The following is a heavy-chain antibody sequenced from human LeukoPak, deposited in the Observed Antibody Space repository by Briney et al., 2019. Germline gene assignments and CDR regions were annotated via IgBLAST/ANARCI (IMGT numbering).Heavy chain of an antibody. Sequence: SQTLSLTCAISGDSVSSNSAAWNWIRQSPSRGLEWLGRTYYRSKWYNDYAVSVESRITINPDTSKNQFSLQLNSVTPEDTAVYYCARGTSSPERDYYGMDVWGQGTTVTVSS. J-gene: IGHJ6*02. CDR1: GDSVSSNSAA. CDR2: TYYRSKWYN. V-gene: IGHV6-1*01. D-gene: IGHD6-13*01. CDR3: ARGTSSPERDYYGMDV.